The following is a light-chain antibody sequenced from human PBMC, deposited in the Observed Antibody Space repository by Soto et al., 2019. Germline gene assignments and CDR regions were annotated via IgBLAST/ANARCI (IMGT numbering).Light chain of an antibody. Sequence: EIVLTQSPGTMSLSPGEGATLSCRASQSVTNNFLAWFQQKPDQAPRLLIYGASSRATGFPDRFIGSGSGTDFTLTISRLEPEDFAVYYCHQYGSPPLTFGGGTKVDIK. V-gene: IGKV3-20*01. CDR1: QSVTNNF. J-gene: IGKJ4*01. CDR3: HQYGSPPLT. CDR2: GAS.